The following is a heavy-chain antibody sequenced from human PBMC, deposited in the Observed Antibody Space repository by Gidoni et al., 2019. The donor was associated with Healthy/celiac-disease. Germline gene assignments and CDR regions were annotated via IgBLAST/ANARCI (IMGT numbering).Heavy chain of an antibody. J-gene: IGHJ4*02. Sequence: QVQLVQSGAEVKKPGSSVKVSCKASGGTFSSYTISWVRQAPGRGLEWMGRIIPILGIANYAQKFQGRVTITADKSTSTAYMELSSLRSEDTAVYYCARDSEARIAAAEWGQGTLVTVSS. V-gene: IGHV1-69*08. CDR1: GGTFSSYT. CDR3: ARDSEARIAAAE. CDR2: IIPILGIA. D-gene: IGHD6-13*01.